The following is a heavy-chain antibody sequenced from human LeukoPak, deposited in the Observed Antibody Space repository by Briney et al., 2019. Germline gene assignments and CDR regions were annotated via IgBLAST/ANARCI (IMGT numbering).Heavy chain of an antibody. CDR3: ARGGGPYRPLDY. J-gene: IGHJ4*02. V-gene: IGHV4-4*02. Sequence: SETLSLTCGGSGGSITSTNYWTWVRQPPGKGLEWIGEVNLQGSTNYNPSLMGRVAISVDMSENHISLQLTSVTAADTAVYYCARGGGPYRPLDYSGQGTLVTVSS. CDR1: GGSITSTNY. CDR2: VNLQGST.